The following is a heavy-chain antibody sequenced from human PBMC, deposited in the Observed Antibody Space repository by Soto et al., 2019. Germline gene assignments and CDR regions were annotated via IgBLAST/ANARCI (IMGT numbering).Heavy chain of an antibody. Sequence: PSETLSLACSVCGDCITRNHWWNWVRQPPGKGPELIGEIYHTGIANYNPSLESRVAFSVDKSKNQFSLSLTSVTAADTAVYYCVSKLGPYYYGPDVWGQGTTVTVSS. CDR3: VSKLGPYYYGPDV. J-gene: IGHJ6*02. D-gene: IGHD3-16*01. CDR1: GDCITRNHW. V-gene: IGHV4-4*02. CDR2: IYHTGIA.